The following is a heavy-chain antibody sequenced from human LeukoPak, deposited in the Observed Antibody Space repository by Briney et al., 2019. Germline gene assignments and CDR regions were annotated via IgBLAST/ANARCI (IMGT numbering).Heavy chain of an antibody. CDR3: ARSEVTMVRGVNWFDP. CDR2: IYYSGST. J-gene: IGHJ5*02. CDR1: GGSISSYY. V-gene: IGHV4-59*01. D-gene: IGHD3-10*01. Sequence: SETLSLTCTVSGGSISSYYWSWIRQPPGKGLEWIGYIYYSGSTNYNPSLKSRVTMSVDTSKNQFSLKLSSVTAADTAVYYCARSEVTMVRGVNWFDPWGQGTLVTVSS.